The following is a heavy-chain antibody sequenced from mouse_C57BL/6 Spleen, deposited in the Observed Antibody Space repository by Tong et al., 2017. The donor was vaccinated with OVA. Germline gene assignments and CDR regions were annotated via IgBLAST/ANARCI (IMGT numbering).Heavy chain of an antibody. J-gene: IGHJ2*01. Sequence: VQLQESGAELVRPGASVKLSCKASGYTFTDYYINWVKQRPGQGLEWIARIYPGSGNTYYNGKFKGKATLTADKSSSTAYMQLSSLTSEDSAVYFCARSDGYWGQGTTLTVSS. CDR3: ARSDGY. CDR1: GYTFTDYY. CDR2: IYPGSGNT. V-gene: IGHV1-76*01.